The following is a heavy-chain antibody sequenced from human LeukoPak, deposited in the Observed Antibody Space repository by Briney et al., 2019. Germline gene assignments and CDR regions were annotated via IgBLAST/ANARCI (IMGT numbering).Heavy chain of an antibody. CDR2: ISSGGGSI. V-gene: IGHV3-48*03. CDR1: GFSFNNHE. D-gene: IGHD2-2*01. J-gene: IGHJ4*02. CDR3: ARISTNTWYNFDY. Sequence: GGSLRLSCVASGFSFNNHEMNWVRQAPGKGLEWVSYISSGGGSIYYADSVKGRFTISRDNAKYSLYLQMNSLRAEDTAVYYCARISTNTWYNFDYWGQGTLVTVS.